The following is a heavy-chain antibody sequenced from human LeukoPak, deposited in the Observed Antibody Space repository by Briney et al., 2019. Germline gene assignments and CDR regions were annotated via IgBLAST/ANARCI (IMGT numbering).Heavy chain of an antibody. J-gene: IGHJ4*02. Sequence: GGSLRLSCAASGFTFSSYAMSWVRQAPGKGLEWVSAISGSGGSTYYADSVKGRFTISRDNSKNTLYLQMNSLRAEDRAVYYCARPPIVGATQGREYYFDYWGQGTLVTVSS. CDR3: ARPPIVGATQGREYYFDY. D-gene: IGHD1-26*01. V-gene: IGHV3-23*01. CDR1: GFTFSSYA. CDR2: ISGSGGST.